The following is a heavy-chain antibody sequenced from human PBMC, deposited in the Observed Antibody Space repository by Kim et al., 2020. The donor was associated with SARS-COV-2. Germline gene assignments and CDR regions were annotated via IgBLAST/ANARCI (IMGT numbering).Heavy chain of an antibody. Sequence: ASVKVSCKASGYTLTGYYMHWVRQAPGQGLEWMGRINPNRGGSNIAQKFQGRATMTRDTPISTAYMELSRLRSDDTAGYYWARVRAALKDYWGQGTWVTV. J-gene: IGHJ4*02. CDR3: ARVRAALKDY. D-gene: IGHD6-25*01. CDR1: GYTLTGYY. V-gene: IGHV1-2*06. CDR2: INPNRGGS.